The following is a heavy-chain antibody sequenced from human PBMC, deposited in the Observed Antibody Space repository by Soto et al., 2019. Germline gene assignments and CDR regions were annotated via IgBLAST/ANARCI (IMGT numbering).Heavy chain of an antibody. CDR1: GGSFSGYY. D-gene: IGHD6-13*01. V-gene: IGHV4-34*01. CDR2: INHSGST. CDR3: ARVGGIAAAGLDY. J-gene: IGHJ4*02. Sequence: SSETLSLTCAVYGGSFSGYYWSWIRQPPGKGLEWIGEINHSGSTNYNPSLKSRVTISVDTSKNQFSLKLSSVTAADTAVYYCARVGGIAAAGLDYWGKGTLVTVS.